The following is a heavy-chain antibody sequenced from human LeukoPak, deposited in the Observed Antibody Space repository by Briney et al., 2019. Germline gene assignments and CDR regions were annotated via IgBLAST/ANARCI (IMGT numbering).Heavy chain of an antibody. CDR3: AIERRSMVRGVIKYYFDY. D-gene: IGHD3-10*01. V-gene: IGHV3-23*01. J-gene: IGHJ4*02. CDR2: ISGSGGST. CDR1: GFTFSSYA. Sequence: GGSLRLSCAASGFTFSSYAMSWVRQAPGKGLEWVSAISGSGGSTYYADSVKGRFAISRDNSKNTLYLQMNSLRAEDTAVYYCAIERRSMVRGVIKYYFDYWGQGTLVTVSS.